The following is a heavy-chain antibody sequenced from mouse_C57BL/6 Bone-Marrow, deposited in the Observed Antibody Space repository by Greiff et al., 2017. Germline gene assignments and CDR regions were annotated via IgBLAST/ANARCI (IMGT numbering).Heavy chain of an antibody. CDR2: IYPGDGDT. Sequence: VQGVESGAELVKPGASVKISCKASGYAFSSYWMNWVKQRPGKGLEWIGQIYPGDGDTNYNGKFKGKATLTADKSSSTAYMQLSSLTSEDSAVYFCAAPGAMDYWGQGTSVTVSS. V-gene: IGHV1-80*01. CDR3: AAPGAMDY. J-gene: IGHJ4*01. CDR1: GYAFSSYW.